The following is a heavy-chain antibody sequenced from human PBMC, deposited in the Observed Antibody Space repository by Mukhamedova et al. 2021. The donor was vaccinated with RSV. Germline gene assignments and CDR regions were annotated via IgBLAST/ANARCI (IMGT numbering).Heavy chain of an antibody. CDR3: ARRGPNWGFFDY. D-gene: IGHD7-27*01. V-gene: IGHV3-23*01. CDR1: A. J-gene: IGHJ4*02. Sequence: AMNWVRQAPGKGLEWVSTISAGGGTTYYADSVQGRFTISTDASNNMLFLQMNSLRAEDTATYYCARRGPNWGFFDYWCQGTLVTVS. CDR2: ISAGGGTT.